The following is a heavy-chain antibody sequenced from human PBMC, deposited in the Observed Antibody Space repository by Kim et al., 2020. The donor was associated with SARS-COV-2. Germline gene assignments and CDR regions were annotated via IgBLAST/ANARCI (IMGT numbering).Heavy chain of an antibody. J-gene: IGHJ5*02. D-gene: IGHD6-19*01. CDR3: ATTNGGWYPTWFDP. V-gene: IGHV4-39*01. CDR1: GDSISSSSYY. Sequence: SETLSLTCTVSGDSISSSSYYWGWIRQPPGKGLEWIGNVFYSGSTYYNPSLKSRVTISVDTTKNQFSLKLSSVTAEDTAVYYCATTNGGWYPTWFDPSG. CDR2: VFYSGST.